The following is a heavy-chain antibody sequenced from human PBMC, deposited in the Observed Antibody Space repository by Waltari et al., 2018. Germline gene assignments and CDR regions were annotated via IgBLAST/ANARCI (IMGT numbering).Heavy chain of an antibody. CDR2: INPNSGGT. CDR3: ARDGSGSFLDN. CDR1: GYTFTGYY. Sequence: QLQLVQSGAEVKTPGASVKVSCKASGYTFTGYYIHWVRQAPGQGLEWMGWINPNSGGTNYAQKFQGRVTMTRDTSISTVYMELSSLRFDDTAVYYCARDGSGSFLDNWGQGTLVTVSS. D-gene: IGHD1-26*01. J-gene: IGHJ4*02. V-gene: IGHV1-2*02.